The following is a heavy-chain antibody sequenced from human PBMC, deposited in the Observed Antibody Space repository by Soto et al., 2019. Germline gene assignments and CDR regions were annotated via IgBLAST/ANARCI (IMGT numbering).Heavy chain of an antibody. V-gene: IGHV3-30*05. Sequence: QIQLVQSGGGGVQPGRSLRLSCAASGFTLSSYGMHWVRQAPGKGLEWVAAISYDGRYKWYMDSLEGRFTVSRDNYERTVFLQVDRLRPEDTAMYLCAKDRAHLAVAAIAGGGGAFDAWGQGTMGTVSS. CDR3: AKDRAHLAVAAIAGGGGAFDA. CDR2: ISYDGRYK. D-gene: IGHD6-19*01. CDR1: GFTLSSYG. J-gene: IGHJ3*01.